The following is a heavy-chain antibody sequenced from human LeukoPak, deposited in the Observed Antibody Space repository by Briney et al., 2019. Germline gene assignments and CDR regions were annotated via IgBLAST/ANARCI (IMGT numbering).Heavy chain of an antibody. Sequence: GGSLRLSCAASGNYWMHWVRQAPGKGLVWVSHINSDGSWTSYADSVKGRFTISKDNAKNTVYLQMNSLRAEDTAVYYCARALTWGLYYFDYWGQGTLVTVSS. J-gene: IGHJ4*02. CDR2: INSDGSWT. CDR1: GNYW. D-gene: IGHD3-16*01. CDR3: ARALTWGLYYFDY. V-gene: IGHV3-74*01.